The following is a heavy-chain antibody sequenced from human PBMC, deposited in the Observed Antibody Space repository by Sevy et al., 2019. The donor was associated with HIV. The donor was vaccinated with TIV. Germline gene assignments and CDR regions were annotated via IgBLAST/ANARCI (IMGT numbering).Heavy chain of an antibody. V-gene: IGHV1-18*01. CDR3: ARVPTYYYGSRTYFDY. D-gene: IGHD3-10*01. CDR2: TGVYNGNA. J-gene: IGHJ4*02. Sequence: ASVKVSCKASGYSFTSYGISWVRQAPGQGLEWMGWTGVYNGNANSAQKLQGRVTMTTDTSTSTAYIELTSLRSDDTAVYYCARVPTYYYGSRTYFDYWGQGTLVTVSS. CDR1: GYSFTSYG.